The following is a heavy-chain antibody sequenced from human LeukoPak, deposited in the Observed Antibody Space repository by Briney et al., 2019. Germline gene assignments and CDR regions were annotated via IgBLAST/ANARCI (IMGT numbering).Heavy chain of an antibody. CDR3: ARSGSSYIFDY. CDR2: IIHSGST. J-gene: IGHJ4*02. V-gene: IGHV4-34*12. Sequence: SETLSLTCAVYGGSFSGYYWRWIRQPPGKGLEWIGAIIHSGSTNYNPSLKSRVTISVDTSKNHFSLKLISVTAADTAVYFCARSGSSYIFDYWGQGALVTVSS. D-gene: IGHD1-26*01. CDR1: GGSFSGYY.